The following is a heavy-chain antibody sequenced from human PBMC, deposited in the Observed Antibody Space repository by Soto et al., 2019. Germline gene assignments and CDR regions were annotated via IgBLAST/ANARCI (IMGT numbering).Heavy chain of an antibody. J-gene: IGHJ5*02. CDR2: IYYSGST. D-gene: IGHD1-26*01. V-gene: IGHV4-39*01. CDR1: GGSISSSSYY. Sequence: QLQLQESGPGLVKPSETLSLTCTVSGGSISSSSYYWGWIRQPPGKGLEWIGSIYYSGSTYYNPSLKSRVTISVDTSKNQFSLKLSSVTAADTAVYYCARRVYSKSTRRNNWFDPWGQGTLVTVSS. CDR3: ARRVYSKSTRRNNWFDP.